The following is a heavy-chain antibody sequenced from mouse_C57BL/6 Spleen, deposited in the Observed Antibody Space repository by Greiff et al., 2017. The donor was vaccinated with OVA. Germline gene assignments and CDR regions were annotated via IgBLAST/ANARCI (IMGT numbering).Heavy chain of an antibody. D-gene: IGHD1-1*01. Sequence: VQLQQSGAELARPGASVKLSCKASGYTFTSYGISWVKQRTGQGLEWIGEIYPRSGNTYYNEKFKGKATLTADKSSSTAYMELRRLTSEDSAVYFCATGYGSSKAMDYWGQGTSVTVSS. J-gene: IGHJ4*01. V-gene: IGHV1-81*01. CDR1: GYTFTSYG. CDR2: IYPRSGNT. CDR3: ATGYGSSKAMDY.